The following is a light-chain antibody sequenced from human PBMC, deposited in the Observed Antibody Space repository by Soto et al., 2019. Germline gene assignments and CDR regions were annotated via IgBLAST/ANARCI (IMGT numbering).Light chain of an antibody. J-gene: IGKJ1*01. Sequence: EIMMTQSPATLSVSPGERATLSCRASQSVKSNLAWYQQKPGQAPRLLIYGASTRATGIPARFSGSGSGTEFTLTISSLRSEDSAVYYCQHYNHWLWTFGQGTKVEIK. CDR2: GAS. CDR1: QSVKSN. CDR3: QHYNHWLWT. V-gene: IGKV3-15*01.